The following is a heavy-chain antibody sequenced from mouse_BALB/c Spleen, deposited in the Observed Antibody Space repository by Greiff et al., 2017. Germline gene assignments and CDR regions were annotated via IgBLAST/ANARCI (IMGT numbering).Heavy chain of an antibody. CDR1: GYTFTDYY. V-gene: IGHV1-77*01. CDR3: ARDYGTNY. J-gene: IGHJ2*01. D-gene: IGHD1-1*01. CDR2: IYPGSGNT. Sequence: VQLQESGAELARPGASVKLSCKASGYTFTDYYINWVKQRTGQGLEWIGEIYPGSGNTYYNEKFKGKATLTADKSSSTAYMQLSSLTSEDSAVYFCARDYGTNYWGQGTTLTVSS.